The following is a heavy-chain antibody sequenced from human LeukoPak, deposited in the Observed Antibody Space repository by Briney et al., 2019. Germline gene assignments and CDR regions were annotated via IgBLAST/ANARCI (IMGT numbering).Heavy chain of an antibody. Sequence: ASVKVSCKASGYTFTSYYMHWVRQAPGQGLEWMGWINSNSGGTNYAQKFQGRVTMTRDTSTSTVYMGLSSLRSEDTAVYYCARIRDGYNDAYDIWGQGTMVTVSS. CDR1: GYTFTSYY. V-gene: IGHV1-2*02. CDR3: ARIRDGYNDAYDI. CDR2: INSNSGGT. J-gene: IGHJ3*02. D-gene: IGHD5-24*01.